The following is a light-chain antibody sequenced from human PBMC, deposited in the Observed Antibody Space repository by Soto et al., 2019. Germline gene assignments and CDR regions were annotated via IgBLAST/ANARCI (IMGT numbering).Light chain of an antibody. CDR2: KAS. CDR1: QTISSW. Sequence: DIQMTQSPSTLSGSVGDRVTITCRASQTISSWLAWYQQKPGKAPKLLIYKASTLKSGVPSRFSGSGSGTEFARTISSLQPDDFATYYCQHYNSYSEAFGQGTQVELK. V-gene: IGKV1-5*03. CDR3: QHYNSYSEA. J-gene: IGKJ1*01.